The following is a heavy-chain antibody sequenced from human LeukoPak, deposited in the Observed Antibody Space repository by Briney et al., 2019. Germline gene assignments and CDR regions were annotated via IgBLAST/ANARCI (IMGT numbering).Heavy chain of an antibody. J-gene: IGHJ4*02. CDR2: IYYSGST. V-gene: IGHV4-59*01. D-gene: IGHD1-26*01. CDR1: GGSISSYY. CDR3: ARVRAVGATANYFDY. Sequence: PSETLSLTCTISGGSISSYYWSWIRQPQGKGLEWIEYIYYSGSTNYNPSLKSRVTISVDTSKNQFSLKLSSVTAADTAVYYCARVRAVGATANYFDYWGQGTLVTVSS.